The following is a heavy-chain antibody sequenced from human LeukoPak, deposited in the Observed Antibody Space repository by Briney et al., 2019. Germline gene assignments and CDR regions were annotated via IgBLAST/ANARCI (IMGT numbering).Heavy chain of an antibody. D-gene: IGHD2-21*01. J-gene: IGHJ3*02. Sequence: GGSLRLSCAASGFTVSSNYMSWVRQAPGKGLEWVSVIYSGGSTYYADSVKGRFTISRDNSKNTLYLQMNSLRAEDTAVYYCAREGIQGYCGGDCYWYAFDIWGQGTMVTVSS. CDR2: IYSGGST. V-gene: IGHV3-53*01. CDR1: GFTVSSNY. CDR3: AREGIQGYCGGDCYWYAFDI.